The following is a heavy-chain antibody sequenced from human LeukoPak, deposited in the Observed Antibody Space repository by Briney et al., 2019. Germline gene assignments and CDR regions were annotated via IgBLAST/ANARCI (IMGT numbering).Heavy chain of an antibody. V-gene: IGHV1-69*05. CDR1: GGTFNSHV. J-gene: IGHJ5*02. CDR2: IIPVFGTA. CDR3: ARGYYYGSESYWHTKWFDP. D-gene: IGHD3-10*01. Sequence: GSSVKVSCKASGGTFNSHVISWVRQAPGQGLEWMGGIIPVFGTASYAEKFQGRVTITTDESTTTAYMEMSSLTSEDTAVYYCARGYYYGSESYWHTKWFDPWGQGTLVTVSS.